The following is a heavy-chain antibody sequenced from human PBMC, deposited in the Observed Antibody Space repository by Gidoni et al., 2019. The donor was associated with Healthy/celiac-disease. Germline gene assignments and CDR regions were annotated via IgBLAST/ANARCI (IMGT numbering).Heavy chain of an antibody. CDR3: ARDLYYDSSDFVEGAFDI. Sequence: QVQLVQSGAEVKKPGASVKVSCKASGYTFTGYYMHWVRQAPGQGLEWMGWINPNSGGTNYAQKFQGRVTMTRDTSISTAYMELSRLRSDDTAVYYCARDLYYDSSDFVEGAFDIWGQGTMVTVSS. D-gene: IGHD3-22*01. V-gene: IGHV1-2*02. J-gene: IGHJ3*02. CDR1: GYTFTGYY. CDR2: INPNSGGT.